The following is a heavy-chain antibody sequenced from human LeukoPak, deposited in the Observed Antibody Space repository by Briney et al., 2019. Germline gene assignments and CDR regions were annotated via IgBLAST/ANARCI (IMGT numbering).Heavy chain of an antibody. J-gene: IGHJ4*02. CDR3: AKDIGKLGIHDY. CDR2: ISGSGGST. V-gene: IGHV3-23*01. Sequence: GGSLRLSCAASGFTFGTYAMTWVRQAPGKGLEWVSVISGSGGSTYYADSVKGRFTISRDNSKNTLYLQMNSLRAEDTAVYYCAKDIGKLGIHDYWGQGTLVTVSS. D-gene: IGHD7-27*01. CDR1: GFTFGTYA.